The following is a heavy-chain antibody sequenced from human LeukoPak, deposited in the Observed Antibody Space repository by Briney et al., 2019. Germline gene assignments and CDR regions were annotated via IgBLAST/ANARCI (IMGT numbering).Heavy chain of an antibody. D-gene: IGHD6-13*01. CDR3: ARKRRNPYSSSWEFDY. Sequence: PGGSLRLSCAASGFTFSSYAISWVRQAPGKGLEWVSAISRSGGSTYYADSAKGRFTISRDNSKNTLYLQMNSLRAEDTAVYYCARKRRNPYSSSWEFDYWGQGTLVTVSS. J-gene: IGHJ4*02. CDR1: GFTFSSYA. V-gene: IGHV3-23*01. CDR2: ISRSGGST.